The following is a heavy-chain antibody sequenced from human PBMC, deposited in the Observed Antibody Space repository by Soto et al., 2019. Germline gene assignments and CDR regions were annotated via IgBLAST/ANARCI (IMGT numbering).Heavy chain of an antibody. CDR2: INHSGST. CDR3: ASDNYYDSSGYLRLDY. J-gene: IGHJ4*02. V-gene: IGHV4-34*01. Sequence: PSETLSLTCAVYGGSFSGYYWSWIRQPPGKGLEWIGEINHSGSTNYNPSLKSRVTISVDTSKNQFSLKLSSVTAADTAVYYCASDNYYDSSGYLRLDYWGQGTLVTVSS. CDR1: GGSFSGYY. D-gene: IGHD3-22*01.